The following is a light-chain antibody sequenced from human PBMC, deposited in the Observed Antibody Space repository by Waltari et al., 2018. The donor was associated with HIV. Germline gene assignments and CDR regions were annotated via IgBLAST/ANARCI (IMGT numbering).Light chain of an antibody. Sequence: SFVPPQPPSVSVAPGQTARITCGANNIGSKNVHWYQQKSGQAPVLVVYDDVGRPSGIPVRFSGSNCENTAILTISRVEAGDEADYYCQVWDSSSDDLFGGGTKLTVL. CDR2: DDV. CDR3: QVWDSSSDDL. CDR1: NIGSKN. J-gene: IGLJ2*01. V-gene: IGLV3-21*02.